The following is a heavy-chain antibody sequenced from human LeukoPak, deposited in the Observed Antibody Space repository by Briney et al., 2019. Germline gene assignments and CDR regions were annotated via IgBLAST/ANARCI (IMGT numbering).Heavy chain of an antibody. CDR3: ARRGYMVRGSYYFDY. J-gene: IGHJ4*02. CDR1: GGSISSSSYY. V-gene: IGHV4-39*01. D-gene: IGHD3-10*01. Sequence: SETLSLTCSVSGGSISSSSYYWGWIRQPPGKGLEWIGSIYYSGSTYYNPSLKSRVTISVDTSKNQFSLKLSSVTAADTAVYYCARRGYMVRGSYYFDYWGQGTLVTVSS. CDR2: IYYSGST.